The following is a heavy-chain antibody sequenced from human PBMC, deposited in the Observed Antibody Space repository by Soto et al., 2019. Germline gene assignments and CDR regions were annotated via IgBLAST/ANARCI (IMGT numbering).Heavy chain of an antibody. J-gene: IGHJ3*02. V-gene: IGHV4-61*08. Sequence: SGGFYWRRIRQPPGKGLEWIGYIYYSGSTNYNPSLKSRVTISVDTSKNQFSLKLSSVTAADTAVYYCTRVLGCALDIWVKRTMVTVSS. CDR1: SGGFY. D-gene: IGHD1-26*01. CDR2: IYYSGST. CDR3: TRVLGCALDI.